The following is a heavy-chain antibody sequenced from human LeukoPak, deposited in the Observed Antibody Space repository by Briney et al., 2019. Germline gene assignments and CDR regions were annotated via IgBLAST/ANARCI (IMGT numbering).Heavy chain of an antibody. CDR1: GGTFSRYA. J-gene: IGHJ4*02. D-gene: IGHD6-19*01. CDR3: ARDRPHTGGWRGFDY. Sequence: SVKVSCKASGGTFSRYAISWVRQAPGQGLEWMGGIIPMFGIANYAQKFQGRVTITADESTSTAYMELSSLRSEDTAVYYCARDRPHTGGWRGFDYWGQGTLVPVSS. CDR2: IIPMFGIA. V-gene: IGHV1-69*01.